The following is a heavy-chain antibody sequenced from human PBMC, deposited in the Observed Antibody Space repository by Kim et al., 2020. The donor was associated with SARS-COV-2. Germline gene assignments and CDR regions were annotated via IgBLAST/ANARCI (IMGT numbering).Heavy chain of an antibody. J-gene: IGHJ4*02. D-gene: IGHD6-19*01. Sequence: ASVKVSCKXXXYXXTGYYMHWVRQAPGQGLEWMGWINPNSGGTNYAQKFQGRVTMTRDTSISTAYMELSRLRSDDTAVYYCARDYSSYPYYWGQGTLVTV. CDR2: INPNSGGT. CDR1: XYXXTGYY. CDR3: ARDYSSYPYY. V-gene: IGHV1-2*02.